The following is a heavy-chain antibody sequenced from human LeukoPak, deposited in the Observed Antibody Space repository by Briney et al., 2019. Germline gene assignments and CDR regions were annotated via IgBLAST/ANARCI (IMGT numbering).Heavy chain of an antibody. CDR1: GYSFTSYW. CDR3: ARQGYSSGWFQSDYYYGMDV. Sequence: GESLKISCKVSGYSFTSYWIGWVRQMPGKGLEWMGIIYPGDSDTRYSPSFQGQVTISADKSISTAYLQWSSLKASDTAMYYCARQGYSSGWFQSDYYYGMDVWGQGTTVTVSS. V-gene: IGHV5-51*01. CDR2: IYPGDSDT. J-gene: IGHJ6*02. D-gene: IGHD6-19*01.